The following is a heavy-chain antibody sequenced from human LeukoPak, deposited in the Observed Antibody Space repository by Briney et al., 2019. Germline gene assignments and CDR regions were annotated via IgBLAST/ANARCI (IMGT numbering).Heavy chain of an antibody. CDR1: GYTFTGYY. J-gene: IGHJ4*02. Sequence: ASVKVSCKASGYTFTGYYMHWVRQAPGQGLEWMGWINPNSGGRNYAQKFQGRVTMTRDTAISTAYMELSRLRSDDTAVYYCAASKYSSGLSFDYWGQGTLVTVSS. V-gene: IGHV1-2*02. CDR3: AASKYSSGLSFDY. D-gene: IGHD6-19*01. CDR2: INPNSGGR.